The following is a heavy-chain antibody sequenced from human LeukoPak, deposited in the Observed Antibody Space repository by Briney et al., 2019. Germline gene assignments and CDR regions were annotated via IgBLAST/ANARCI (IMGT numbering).Heavy chain of an antibody. CDR2: VSYSGST. D-gene: IGHD3-22*01. V-gene: IGHV4-59*08. Sequence: SETLSLTCTVSGAAISSYYWSWIRQPPGKGLESIGYVSYSGSTNYNPSLEGRVTISVDTSKSQFSLKLNSVTAADTAVYFCARRDSSSYWFVDLWGRGTLVTVSS. J-gene: IGHJ2*01. CDR1: GAAISSYY. CDR3: ARRDSSSYWFVDL.